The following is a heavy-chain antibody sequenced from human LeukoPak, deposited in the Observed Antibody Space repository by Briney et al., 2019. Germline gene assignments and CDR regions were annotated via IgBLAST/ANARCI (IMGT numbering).Heavy chain of an antibody. D-gene: IGHD6-19*01. CDR2: ISSSSSYI. CDR1: GFTFSSYS. J-gene: IGHJ4*02. CDR3: ASSVAGTWFDC. V-gene: IGHV3-21*01. Sequence: GGSLRLSCAASGFTFSSYSMNWVRQAPGKGLEWVSSISSSSSYIYYADSVKGRFTISRDNAKNSLYLQMNSLRAEDTAVYYCASSVAGTWFDCWGQGTLVTVSS.